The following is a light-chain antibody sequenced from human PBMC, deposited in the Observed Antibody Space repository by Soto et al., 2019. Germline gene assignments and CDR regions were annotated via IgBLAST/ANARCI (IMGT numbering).Light chain of an antibody. CDR3: AAWDVSLSGGV. CDR1: SSNIGSNY. J-gene: IGLJ3*02. CDR2: RNN. V-gene: IGLV1-47*01. Sequence: QSVLTQPPSASGTPGQRVTISCSGSSSNIGSNYVYWYQQLPGTAPKLLIYRNNQRPSGVPDRFSGSKSGTSASLAISGLRSEDEADYYCAAWDVSLSGGVFGGGTKVTVL.